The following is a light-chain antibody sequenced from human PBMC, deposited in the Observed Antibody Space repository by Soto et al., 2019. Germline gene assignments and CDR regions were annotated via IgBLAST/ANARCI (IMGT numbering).Light chain of an antibody. V-gene: IGLV2-14*01. CDR3: SSFTSRHTYV. CDR2: DVS. J-gene: IGLJ1*01. Sequence: QSALTEPASVYGSPGQSTTISCTGTSSDIGGYKYVSWYQQLPGEAPKLIIYDVSDRPSGVSTRFSGSKSGNTASLTISGLQAEDEGDYYCSSFTSRHTYVFGTGTKLTVL. CDR1: SSDIGGYKY.